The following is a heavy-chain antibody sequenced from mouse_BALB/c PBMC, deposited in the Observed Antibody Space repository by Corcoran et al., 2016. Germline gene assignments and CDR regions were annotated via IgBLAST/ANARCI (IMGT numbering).Heavy chain of an antibody. CDR2: INTYTGEP. CDR1: GYTFTNYG. D-gene: IGHD1-2*01. V-gene: IGHV9-1*02. Sequence: QIQLVQSGPELKKPGETVKISCKASGYTFTNYGMNWVKQAPGKGLKWMGWINTYTGEPTYADDFKGRFAFSLETSASTAYLQINNLKNEDMATYFCARLLRPYYAMDYWGQGTSVTVSS. J-gene: IGHJ4*01. CDR3: ARLLRPYYAMDY.